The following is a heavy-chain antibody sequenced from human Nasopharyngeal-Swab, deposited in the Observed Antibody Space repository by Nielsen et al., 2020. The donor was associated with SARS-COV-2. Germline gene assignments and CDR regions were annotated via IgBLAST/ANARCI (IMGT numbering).Heavy chain of an antibody. V-gene: IGHV4-59*01. J-gene: IGHJ5*02. CDR2: IFHSGTT. CDR1: GGSISGYY. CDR3: ARAGGASGTAWFDP. Sequence: SETLSLTCTVSGGSISGYYWSWIRQPPGMGLEWIGNIFHSGTTNYNPSLKSRVNISVDKSNNQVSLTLGSVTAADTASSYCARAGGASGTAWFDPWGQGAQVIVSS. D-gene: IGHD6-13*01.